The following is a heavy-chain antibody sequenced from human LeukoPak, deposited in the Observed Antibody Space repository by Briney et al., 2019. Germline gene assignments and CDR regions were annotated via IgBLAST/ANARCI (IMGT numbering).Heavy chain of an antibody. V-gene: IGHV4-39*07. D-gene: IGHD2-15*01. J-gene: IGHJ4*02. Sequence: SETLSLTCAVSGGSVSTSSYYWGWIRQPPGKGLEWIGRIYSSGYTYYNPSLKSRATISVDTSKNQFSLKLASVTAADTAVYYCAGSDLTQDYWDYWGQGTLVTVSS. CDR3: AGSDLTQDYWDY. CDR2: IYSSGYT. CDR1: GGSVSTSSYY.